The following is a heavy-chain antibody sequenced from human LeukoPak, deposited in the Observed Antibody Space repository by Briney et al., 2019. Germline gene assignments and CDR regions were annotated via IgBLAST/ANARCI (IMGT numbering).Heavy chain of an antibody. CDR1: GGSFSGYY. CDR3: AREVDSKAFDI. Sequence: PSETLSLTCAVYGGSFSGYYWSWIRQPPGKGLEWIGEINHSGSTNYNPSLKSRVTISVDTSKSQFSLKLSSVTAADTAVYYCAREVDSKAFDIWGQGTMVTVSS. J-gene: IGHJ3*02. V-gene: IGHV4-34*01. CDR2: INHSGST. D-gene: IGHD3-22*01.